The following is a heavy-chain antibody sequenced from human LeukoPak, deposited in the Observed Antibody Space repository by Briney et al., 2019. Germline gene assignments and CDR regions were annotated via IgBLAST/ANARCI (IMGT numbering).Heavy chain of an antibody. Sequence: PGGSLRLSCAASEFSVGSNYMTWVRQAPGKGLEWVTLISYDGTNKYYADSVKGRFTISRDNAKNSLYLQMNSLRAEDTAVYYCARDVWELIPFDYWGQGTLVTVSS. D-gene: IGHD1-26*01. V-gene: IGHV3-30*03. CDR3: ARDVWELIPFDY. CDR1: EFSVGSNY. CDR2: ISYDGTNK. J-gene: IGHJ4*02.